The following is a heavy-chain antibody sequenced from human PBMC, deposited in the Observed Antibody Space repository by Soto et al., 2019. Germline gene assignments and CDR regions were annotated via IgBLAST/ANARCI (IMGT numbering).Heavy chain of an antibody. Sequence: WGSLRLACAASGITFNDYYVTFFRQSPVKWLEWVSFISSSGSMKYYTDSVKGRFTLSRDNAKNSLYLQMNSLRAEDTAVYYCAMGNYFAFDIWGQGTVVTVSS. D-gene: IGHD3-10*01. CDR3: AMGNYFAFDI. J-gene: IGHJ3*02. CDR2: ISSSGSMK. CDR1: GITFNDYY. V-gene: IGHV3-11*01.